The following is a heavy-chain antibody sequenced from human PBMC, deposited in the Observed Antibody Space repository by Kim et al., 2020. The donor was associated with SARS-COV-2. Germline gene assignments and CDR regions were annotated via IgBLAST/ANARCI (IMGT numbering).Heavy chain of an antibody. J-gene: IGHJ3*02. CDR3: ARDMVAGREEAFDM. V-gene: IGHV3-48*03. Sequence: ANSVKGRFTIFRDNAKNSLSLQMNSRRADETAVYYCARDMVAGREEAFDMWGQGTMVSVSS. D-gene: IGHD6-19*01.